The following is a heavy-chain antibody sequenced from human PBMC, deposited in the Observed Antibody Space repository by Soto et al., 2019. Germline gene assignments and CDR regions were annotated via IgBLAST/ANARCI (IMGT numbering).Heavy chain of an antibody. Sequence: ASVKVSCKSSGYTFSDYGVTWVRQAPGQGLEWMGYISSHNGNTDYAQKLQGRVTMTTDTSTSTAYMELRSLRSDDTAVYYCARGHYDRSGYYSVYFDYWGQGTLVTVSS. J-gene: IGHJ4*02. CDR2: ISSHNGNT. CDR3: ARGHYDRSGYYSVYFDY. D-gene: IGHD3-22*01. V-gene: IGHV1-18*01. CDR1: GYTFSDYG.